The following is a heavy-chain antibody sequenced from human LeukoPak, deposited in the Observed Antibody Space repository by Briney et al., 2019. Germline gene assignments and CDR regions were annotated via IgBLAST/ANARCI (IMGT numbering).Heavy chain of an antibody. Sequence: SETLSLTCTVSGGSISSYYWSWIRQPPGKGLEWIGYIYYSGSTNYNPSLKSRVTISVDTSKNQFSLKLSSVTAADTAVYYCARGIDGSGSYYYYYYYMDVWAKGTTVTVSS. V-gene: IGHV4-59*01. CDR3: ARGIDGSGSYYYYYYYMDV. J-gene: IGHJ6*03. CDR1: GGSISSYY. D-gene: IGHD3-10*01. CDR2: IYYSGST.